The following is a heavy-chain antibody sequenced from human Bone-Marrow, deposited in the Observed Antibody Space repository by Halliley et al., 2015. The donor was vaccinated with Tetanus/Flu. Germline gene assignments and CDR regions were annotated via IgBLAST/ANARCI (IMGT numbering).Heavy chain of an antibody. V-gene: IGHV4-30-2*05. Sequence: LEWIGYIRKTGSTFANPSLESRMLISVDTSKNQFSLEVNSVTAADTAVYYCASYVEGGGGLGYWGQGTRVTVSS. D-gene: IGHD3-16*01. CDR3: ASYVEGGGGLGY. CDR2: IRKTGST. J-gene: IGHJ4*02.